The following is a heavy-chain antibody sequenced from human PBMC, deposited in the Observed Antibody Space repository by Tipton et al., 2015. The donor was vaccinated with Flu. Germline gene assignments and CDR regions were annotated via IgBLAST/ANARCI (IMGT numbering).Heavy chain of an antibody. D-gene: IGHD6-13*01. CDR1: GCTISSSSYY. V-gene: IGHV4-39*07. CDR3: ARSHRIAAAVEGWFDP. J-gene: IGHJ5*02. CDR2: IYYSGST. Sequence: TLSLTCTVSGCTISSSSYYWGWIRQPPGKGLEWIGSIYYSGSTYSNPSLKSRVTISVDTSKNQFSLKLSSVTAADTAVYYCARSHRIAAAVEGWFDPWGQGTLVTVSS.